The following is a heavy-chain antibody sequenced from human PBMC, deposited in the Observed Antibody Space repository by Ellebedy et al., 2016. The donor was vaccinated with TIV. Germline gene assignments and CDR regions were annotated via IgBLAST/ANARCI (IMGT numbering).Heavy chain of an antibody. Sequence: GESLKISCAASGFTFSSYGMHWVRQAPGKGLEWVAVIWSDGSNKYYADSVKGRFTISRDNSKNTLNLQMNSLRAEDTAVYYCARVGIVVVINYYFDYWGQGTLVTVSS. CDR3: ARVGIVVVINYYFDY. V-gene: IGHV3-33*01. J-gene: IGHJ4*02. CDR2: IWSDGSNK. D-gene: IGHD3-22*01. CDR1: GFTFSSYG.